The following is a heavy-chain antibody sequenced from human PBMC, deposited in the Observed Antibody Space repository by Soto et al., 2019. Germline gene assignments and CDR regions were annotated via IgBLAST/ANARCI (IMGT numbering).Heavy chain of an antibody. D-gene: IGHD2-15*01. CDR3: ARHGVPGYCTGGSCYLDS. J-gene: IGHJ4*02. CDR1: GDSISSSGSY. CDR2: VYHSGRT. Sequence: SETLSLTCSVSGDSISSSGSYWAWIRQAPGKGLEWIGTVYHSGRTYINPSLRSRVTISVDTAKKYFSLKVTSVTAADTAVYHCARHGVPGYCTGGSCYLDSWGQGTLVTVSS. V-gene: IGHV4-39*01.